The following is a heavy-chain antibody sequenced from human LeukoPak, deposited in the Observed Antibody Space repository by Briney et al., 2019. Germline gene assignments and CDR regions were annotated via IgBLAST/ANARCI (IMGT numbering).Heavy chain of an antibody. CDR1: GYTFSSYA. J-gene: IGHJ5*02. V-gene: IGHV3-64*01. CDR3: ARVSGWYWFDQ. Sequence: GGSLRLSCEGSGYTFSSYAMHWVRQAPGKGLEYVAAISSDGRITYYANFVKGRFTISRDNSKDTLYLQMGSLRTEDMAVYYCARVSGWYWFDQWGQGTLVPVSS. CDR2: ISSDGRIT. D-gene: IGHD6-19*01.